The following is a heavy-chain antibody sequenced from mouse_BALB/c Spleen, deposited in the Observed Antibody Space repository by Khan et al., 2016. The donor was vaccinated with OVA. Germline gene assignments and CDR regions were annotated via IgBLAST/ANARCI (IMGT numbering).Heavy chain of an antibody. J-gene: IGHJ3*01. CDR2: INPSTGYT. V-gene: IGHV1-7*01. D-gene: IGHD2-10*02. Sequence: QVQLKQSGAELAKPGASVKMSCKASGYTFTTYWMHWVKQRPGQGLDWIGYINPSTGYTEYNQKFKDKATLTADKSSSTAYMQLNSLTSEDSAVYYSARRGVDSIFAYWGQGTLVTVSA. CDR1: GYTFTTYW. CDR3: ARRGVDSIFAY.